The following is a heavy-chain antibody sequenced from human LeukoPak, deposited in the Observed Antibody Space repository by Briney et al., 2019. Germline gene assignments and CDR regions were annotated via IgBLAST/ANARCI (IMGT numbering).Heavy chain of an antibody. V-gene: IGHV3-30-3*01. Sequence: GGSLRLSCAASGFTFSSYAMHWVRQAPGKGLEWVAVISYDGSNKYYADSVKGRFTISRDNSKNTLYLQMNSLRAEDTAVYYCARGQEVVVTHIDYWGQGTLATVSS. CDR2: ISYDGSNK. CDR3: ARGQEVVVTHIDY. D-gene: IGHD3-22*01. CDR1: GFTFSSYA. J-gene: IGHJ4*02.